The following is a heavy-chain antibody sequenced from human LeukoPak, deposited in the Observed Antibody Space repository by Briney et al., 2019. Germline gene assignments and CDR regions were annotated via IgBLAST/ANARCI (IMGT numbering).Heavy chain of an antibody. J-gene: IGHJ4*02. Sequence: ASVKVSCKASGYTFTSYYMHWVRQAPGQGLEWMGIINPSGGSTSYAQKFQGRVTMTSDTSTSTVYMELSSLRSEDTAVYYCARDIAVAGTGYCFDYWGQGTLVTVSS. CDR1: GYTFTSYY. CDR3: ARDIAVAGTGYCFDY. CDR2: INPSGGST. V-gene: IGHV1-46*01. D-gene: IGHD6-19*01.